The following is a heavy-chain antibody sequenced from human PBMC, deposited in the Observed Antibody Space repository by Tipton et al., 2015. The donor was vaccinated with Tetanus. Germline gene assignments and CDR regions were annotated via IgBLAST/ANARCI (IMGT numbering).Heavy chain of an antibody. CDR2: TYYRSKWYN. CDR3: ARDPISKAVAAFDI. V-gene: IGHV6-1*01. D-gene: IGHD5-24*01. CDR1: GDSVSSNSAA. Sequence: LVKPTQTLSLTCAISGDSVSSNSAAWNWIRQSPSRGLEWLGRTYYRSKWYNDYALSVKSRITINPDTSKNQFSLQLKSATPEDTAVYYCARDPISKAVAAFDIWGQGTMVTVSS. J-gene: IGHJ3*02.